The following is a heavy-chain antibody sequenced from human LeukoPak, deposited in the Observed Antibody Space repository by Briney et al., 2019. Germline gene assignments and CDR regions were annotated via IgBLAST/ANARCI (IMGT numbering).Heavy chain of an antibody. CDR3: ARARVYTWYFDL. V-gene: IGHV3-30*04. J-gene: IGHJ2*01. Sequence: PGRSLRLSCAASGFTFSSYAMHWVRQAPGKGPEWVAVISYDGSNKYYADSVKGRFTISRDNSKNTLYLQMNSLRAEDTAVYYCARARVYTWYFDLWGRGTLVTVSS. CDR2: ISYDGSNK. D-gene: IGHD5/OR15-5a*01. CDR1: GFTFSSYA.